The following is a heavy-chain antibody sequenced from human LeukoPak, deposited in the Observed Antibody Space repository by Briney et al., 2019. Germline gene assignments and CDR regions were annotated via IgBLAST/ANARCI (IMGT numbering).Heavy chain of an antibody. Sequence: GASVKVSCKASGYTFTSYGISWVRQAPGKGLEWMGLVDPEDGETIYAEKFQGRVTITADESTSTAYMELSSLRSEDTAVYYCARAPITIFGVANYYMDVWGKGTTVTVSS. CDR1: GYTFTSYG. CDR2: VDPEDGET. J-gene: IGHJ6*03. V-gene: IGHV1-69*13. CDR3: ARAPITIFGVANYYMDV. D-gene: IGHD3-3*01.